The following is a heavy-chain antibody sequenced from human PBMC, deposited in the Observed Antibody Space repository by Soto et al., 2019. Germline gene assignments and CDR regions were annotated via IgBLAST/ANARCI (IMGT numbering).Heavy chain of an antibody. V-gene: IGHV4-28*01. Sequence: QVQLQESGPGLVKPSDTLSLTCAVSGYSISSSNWWGWIRQPPGKGLEWIGYIYYSGSTYYNPSLKSPVTMSVGTSKNQFSLKLTSVTAVDTAVYYCARSAVAITSVGYFDYWGQGTLVTVSS. J-gene: IGHJ4*02. CDR1: GYSISSSNW. CDR3: ARSAVAITSVGYFDY. D-gene: IGHD3-22*01. CDR2: IYYSGST.